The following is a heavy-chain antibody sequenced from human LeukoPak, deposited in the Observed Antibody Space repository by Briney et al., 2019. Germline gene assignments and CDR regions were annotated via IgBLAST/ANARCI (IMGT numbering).Heavy chain of an antibody. V-gene: IGHV1-69*05. Sequence: ASVTVSYQACVGTLRQYAISGVRPAPAQRLEWMGGIIPIFGTANYAQKFRGRVTITTDESTSTAYMELSSLRSEDTAVYYCARALIAAAGIGGFPFDYWGQGTLVTVSS. J-gene: IGHJ4*02. CDR3: ARALIAAAGIGGFPFDY. CDR2: IIPIFGTA. CDR1: VGTLRQYA. D-gene: IGHD6-13*01.